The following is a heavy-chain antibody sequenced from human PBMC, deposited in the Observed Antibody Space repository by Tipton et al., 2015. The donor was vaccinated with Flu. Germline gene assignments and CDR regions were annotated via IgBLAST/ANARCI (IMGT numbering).Heavy chain of an antibody. CDR2: IIPILGIA. J-gene: IGHJ6*02. D-gene: IGHD2-8*02. V-gene: IGHV1-69*09. Sequence: QLVQSGAEVKKPGSSVKVSCKASGGTFSSYAISWVRQAPGQGLEWMGGIIPILGIANYAQKFQGRVTITADKSTSTAYMELSSLRSEDTAVYYCARDLVPYCTGGVCYTGGQNYYYYYGMDVWGQGTTVTVSS. CDR3: ARDLVPYCTGGVCYTGGQNYYYYYGMDV. CDR1: GGTFSSYA.